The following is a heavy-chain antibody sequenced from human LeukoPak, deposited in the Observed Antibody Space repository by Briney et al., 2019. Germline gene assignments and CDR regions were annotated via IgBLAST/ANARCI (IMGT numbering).Heavy chain of an antibody. V-gene: IGHV5-51*01. CDR1: GYSFTSYW. Sequence: GESLKISCKGSGYSFTSYWIGWVRQMPGKGLEWMGIIYPGDSDTRYSPSFQGQVTISADKSISTAYLQWSSLKASDTAMYYCARHPVTFDYGMDVWGQGTTVTVSS. CDR2: IYPGDSDT. CDR3: ARHPVTFDYGMDV. J-gene: IGHJ6*02.